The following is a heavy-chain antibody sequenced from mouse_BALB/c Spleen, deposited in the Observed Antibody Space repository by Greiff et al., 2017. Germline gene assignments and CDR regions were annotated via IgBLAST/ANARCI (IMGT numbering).Heavy chain of an antibody. D-gene: IGHD4-1*01. CDR1: GFNIKDTY. CDR3: GTGTGLAY. CDR2: IDPANGNT. V-gene: IGHV14-3*02. Sequence: VQLKQSGAELVKPGASVKLSCTASGFNIKDTYMHWVKQRPEQGLEWIGRIDPANGNTKYNPKFQGKATITADTSSNTAYLQLSSLTSEDTAVYYCGTGTGLAYWGQGTLVTVSA. J-gene: IGHJ3*01.